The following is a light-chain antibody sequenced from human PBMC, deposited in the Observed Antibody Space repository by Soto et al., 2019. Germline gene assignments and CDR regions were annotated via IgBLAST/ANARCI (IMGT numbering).Light chain of an antibody. V-gene: IGLV2-14*01. CDR2: EVS. CDR3: SSYTSSSTQV. Sequence: QSALTQPASVSGSPGQSITISCTGTSSDVGGYNFVSWYQQHPGKAPKLMIYEVSNRPSGVSNRFSGSKSGNTASLTISGLQAEDEADYHCSSYTSSSTQVFGTGTKLTV. J-gene: IGLJ1*01. CDR1: SSDVGGYNF.